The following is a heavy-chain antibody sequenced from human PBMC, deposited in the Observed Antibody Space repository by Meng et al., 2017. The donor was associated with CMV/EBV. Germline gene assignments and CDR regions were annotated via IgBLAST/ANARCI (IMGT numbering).Heavy chain of an antibody. CDR2: IRSKANSYAT. J-gene: IGHJ5*02. CDR3: TRLTEKQLEGGVFNWFDP. CDR1: GFTFSGSA. V-gene: IGHV3-73*01. D-gene: IGHD6-6*01. Sequence: GGSLRLSCAASGFTFSGSAMHWVRQASGKGLEWVGRIRSKANSYATASAASVKGRFTISRDDSKNTAYLHMNSLKTEDTAVYYCTRLTEKQLEGGVFNWFDPWGQGTLVTVSS.